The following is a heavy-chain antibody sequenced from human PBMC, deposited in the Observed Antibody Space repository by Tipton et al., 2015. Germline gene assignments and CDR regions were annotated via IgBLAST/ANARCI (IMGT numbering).Heavy chain of an antibody. CDR3: ARENAYHYGMDV. J-gene: IGHJ6*02. Sequence: TLSLTCTVSGTSLSGFYWTWIRQPPGKGLKWIGYIRYSGGTNYKPSLRGRVSISLDMSKNQFSLKLRSVTAADTAMYFCARENAYHYGMDVWGQGTTVTVSS. D-gene: IGHD1-1*01. CDR1: GTSLSGFY. V-gene: IGHV4-59*01. CDR2: IRYSGGT.